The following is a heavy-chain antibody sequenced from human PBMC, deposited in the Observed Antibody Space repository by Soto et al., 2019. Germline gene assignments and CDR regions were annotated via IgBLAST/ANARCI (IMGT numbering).Heavy chain of an antibody. J-gene: IGHJ4*02. Sequence: SETLSLTCTVSGGSISSYYWSWIRQPPGKGLEWIGYIYYSGSTNYNPSLKSRVTISVDTSKNQFSLKLSSVTAADTAVYYCARPKDYDDCLDLWGQGTQVTVSS. D-gene: IGHD3-22*01. CDR2: IYYSGST. CDR1: GGSISSYY. CDR3: ARPKDYDDCLDL. V-gene: IGHV4-59*01.